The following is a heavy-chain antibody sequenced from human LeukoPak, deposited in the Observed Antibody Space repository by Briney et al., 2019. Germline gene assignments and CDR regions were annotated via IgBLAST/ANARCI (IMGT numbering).Heavy chain of an antibody. CDR2: ITWNSGST. V-gene: IGHV3-9*01. Sequence: PGRSLRLSCAASGFTFDDYAMNWVRQAPVKGLEWVSGITWNSGSTGYADTVKGRFTISRDNAKNSLYLQMNSLRAEDTALYYCAKDTRYSYGHGMDVWGQGTTVTVSS. J-gene: IGHJ6*02. CDR1: GFTFDDYA. CDR3: AKDTRYSYGHGMDV. D-gene: IGHD5-18*01.